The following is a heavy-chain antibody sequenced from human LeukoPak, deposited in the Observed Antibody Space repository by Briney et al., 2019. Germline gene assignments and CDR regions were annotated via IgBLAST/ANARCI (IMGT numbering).Heavy chain of an antibody. J-gene: IGHJ4*02. CDR1: GFTFSSYW. CDR3: ARDGGEDYGDSLAIYY. CDR2: IKQDGSEK. D-gene: IGHD4-17*01. Sequence: GGSLRLSCAASGFTFSSYWMSWVRQAPGKGLEWVANIKQDGSEKYYVDSVKGRFTISRDNAKNSLYLQMNSLRAEDTAVYYCARDGGEDYGDSLAIYYWGQGTLVTVSS. V-gene: IGHV3-7*01.